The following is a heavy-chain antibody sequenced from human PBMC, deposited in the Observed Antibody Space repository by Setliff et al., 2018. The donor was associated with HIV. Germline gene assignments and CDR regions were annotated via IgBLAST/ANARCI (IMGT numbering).Heavy chain of an antibody. J-gene: IGHJ4*02. CDR1: GFTFGDYP. V-gene: IGHV3-49*03. D-gene: IGHD3-3*01. Sequence: GGSLRLSCTTSGFTFGDYPMGWFRQAPGKGLEWVSFIRTKAYRGTTEYAASVEGRFSISRDDSKSIAYLQMNSLTTEDTAVYLCTRDRRGSNSWSGYNGGLDYWGQGTLVTVSS. CDR3: TRDRRGSNSWSGYNGGLDY. CDR2: IRTKAYRGTT.